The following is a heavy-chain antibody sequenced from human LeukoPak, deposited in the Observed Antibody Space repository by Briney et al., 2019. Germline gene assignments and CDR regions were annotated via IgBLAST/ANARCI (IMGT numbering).Heavy chain of an antibody. CDR2: IYYSGST. V-gene: IGHV4-59*01. Sequence: PSETLSLTCTVSGGFISSYYWNWIRQPPGKGLEWIGYIYYSGSTSYNPSLKSRVTISLDTSKNQFSLKLSSVSAADTAVYYCPRGEDYGDYEWVEGLFDPWGQGTLVTVSS. D-gene: IGHD4-17*01. J-gene: IGHJ5*02. CDR3: PRGEDYGDYEWVEGLFDP. CDR1: GGFISSYY.